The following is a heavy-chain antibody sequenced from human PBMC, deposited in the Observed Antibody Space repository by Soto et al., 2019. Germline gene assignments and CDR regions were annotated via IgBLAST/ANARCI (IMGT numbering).Heavy chain of an antibody. CDR1: GGSISSGGYY. J-gene: IGHJ6*04. V-gene: IGHV4-31*03. CDR3: ESGDGDSSGYDYYYYYGMDV. Sequence: TLSLTCTVSGGSISSGGYYWSWIRQHPGKGLEWIGYIYYSGSTYYNPSLKSRVTISVDTSKNQFSLKLSSVTAADTAVYYCESGDGDSSGYDYYYYYGMDVWGKGTTVTVSS. CDR2: IYYSGST. D-gene: IGHD3-22*01.